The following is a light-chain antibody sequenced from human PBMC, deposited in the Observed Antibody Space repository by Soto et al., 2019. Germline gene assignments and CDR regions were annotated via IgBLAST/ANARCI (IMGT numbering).Light chain of an antibody. J-gene: IGLJ2*01. CDR2: EVS. V-gene: IGLV2-14*01. CDR3: SSYTGSSTLL. Sequence: QAVVTQPASVSGSPGQSITISCTGTSRDVGGYNYVSWYHQHPGKAPKLMIYEVSNRPSGVSNRFSGSKSGKTASLTISGLQAEDEGDYYCSSYTGSSTLLFGGGTKVTVL. CDR1: SRDVGGYNY.